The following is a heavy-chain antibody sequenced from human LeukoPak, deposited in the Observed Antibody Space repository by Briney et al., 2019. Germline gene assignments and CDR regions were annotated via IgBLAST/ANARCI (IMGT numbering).Heavy chain of an antibody. CDR1: GGSISSYY. Sequence: SETLSLTCTVSGGSISSYYWSWIRQPPGKGLEWIGYIYYSGSTNYNPSLKSRVTISVDTSKNQFSLKLSSVTAADTAVYYCARTMVRGVYNWFDPWGQGTLVTVSS. D-gene: IGHD3-10*01. J-gene: IGHJ5*02. CDR2: IYYSGST. V-gene: IGHV4-59*12. CDR3: ARTMVRGVYNWFDP.